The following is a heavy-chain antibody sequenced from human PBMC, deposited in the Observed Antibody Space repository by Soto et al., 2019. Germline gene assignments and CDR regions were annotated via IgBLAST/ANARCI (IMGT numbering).Heavy chain of an antibody. CDR3: ALQLVIIRKNNKGPIGY. D-gene: IGHD3-9*01. CDR2: ISGSGGST. J-gene: IGHJ4*02. Sequence: GGSLRLSCAASGFTFSSYAMSWVRQAPGKGLEWVSAISGSGGSTYYADSVKGRFTISRDNSKNTLYLQMNSLRAEDTAVYYCALQLVIIRKNNKGPIGYWGQGTLVTVSS. V-gene: IGHV3-23*01. CDR1: GFTFSSYA.